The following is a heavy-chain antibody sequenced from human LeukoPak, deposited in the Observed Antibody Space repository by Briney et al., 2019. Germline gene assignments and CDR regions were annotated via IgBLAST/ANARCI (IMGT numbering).Heavy chain of an antibody. CDR3: ARHNLRSNWFDP. CDR1: GFTSSSYW. J-gene: IGHJ5*02. D-gene: IGHD4-17*01. V-gene: IGHV3-7*01. CDR2: IKQDGSEK. Sequence: GGSLRLSCAASGFTSSSYWMTWVRQAPGKGLEWVANIKQDGSEKYYVDSVKGRFTISRDNAKNSLYLQMNSLRAEDTAVYYCARHNLRSNWFDPWGQGTRVTVSS.